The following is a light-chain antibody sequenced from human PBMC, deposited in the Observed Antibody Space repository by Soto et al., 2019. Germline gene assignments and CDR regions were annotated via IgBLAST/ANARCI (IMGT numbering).Light chain of an antibody. CDR3: QQHGTSPRT. CDR2: GAS. CDR1: QSVSSN. V-gene: IGKV3-20*01. J-gene: IGKJ1*01. Sequence: EIVLTQSPGTLSLSPGERATLSCRASQSVSSNLARYQHKPGQAPRLLIYGASSRATGIPDRFSGSGSGTDFTLTISRLEPEDFAVYYCQQHGTSPRTFGHGTKVDIK.